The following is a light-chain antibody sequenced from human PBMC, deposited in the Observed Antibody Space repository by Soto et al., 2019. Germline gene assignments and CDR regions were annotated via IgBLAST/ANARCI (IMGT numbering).Light chain of an antibody. V-gene: IGKV3-11*01. CDR1: QGISSY. J-gene: IGKJ1*01. CDR2: DAS. Sequence: DIVLPQSPAPLSLSPGERATLSCRASQGISSYLAWYQQKPGQAPRLLLYDASNRATGIPARFSGSGSGTDFTLTISSLDPEEFAVDYCLQRSNSWTFGQGTKVE. CDR3: LQRSNSWT.